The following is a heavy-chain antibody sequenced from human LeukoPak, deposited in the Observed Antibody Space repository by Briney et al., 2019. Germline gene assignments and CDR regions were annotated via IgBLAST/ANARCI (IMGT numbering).Heavy chain of an antibody. D-gene: IGHD4-17*01. CDR3: ARDDLHGDLDFDY. CDR1: GGTFSSYG. Sequence: ASVKVSCKASGGTFSSYGISWVRQAPGQGLEWMGWISAYNDNTNYAQKLQGRVTMTTDTFTNTAYMELRSLRSDDTAVYYCARDDLHGDLDFDYWGQGTLVTVSS. V-gene: IGHV1-18*04. CDR2: ISAYNDNT. J-gene: IGHJ4*02.